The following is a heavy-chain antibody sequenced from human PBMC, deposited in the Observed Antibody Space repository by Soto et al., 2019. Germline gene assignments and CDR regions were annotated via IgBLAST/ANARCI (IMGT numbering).Heavy chain of an antibody. D-gene: IGHD5-12*01. CDR1: GYTFDNYA. J-gene: IGHJ3*02. CDR3: ARVQYSGYDFKLAFDI. V-gene: IGHV1-3*01. CDR2: IHAGNGYT. Sequence: QVQLVQSGAQVKKPGASVKVSCKASGYTFDNYALHWVRQAPGRRLEWMGWIHAGNGYTKYSQSFQGRVTITRDTAASPVHMVLSSLSSEDTAVYYCARVQYSGYDFKLAFDIWCQGTMVTVSS.